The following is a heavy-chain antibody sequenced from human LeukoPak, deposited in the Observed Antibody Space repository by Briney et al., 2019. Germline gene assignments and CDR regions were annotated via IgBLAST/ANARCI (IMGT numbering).Heavy chain of an antibody. Sequence: GGSLRLSCAASGFTVSSNYMSWVRQAPGKGLEWVSVIYSGGSTYYADSVKGRFTISRDNSKNTLHLQMNSLRAEDTAVYYCARASRYGSGSDYWGQGTLVTVSS. D-gene: IGHD6-19*01. CDR1: GFTVSSNY. CDR2: IYSGGST. CDR3: ARASRYGSGSDY. J-gene: IGHJ4*02. V-gene: IGHV3-53*01.